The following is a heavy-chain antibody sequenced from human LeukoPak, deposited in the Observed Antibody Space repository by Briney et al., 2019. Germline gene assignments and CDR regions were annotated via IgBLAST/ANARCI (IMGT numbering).Heavy chain of an antibody. CDR3: ARGGQGAIDI. V-gene: IGHV3-74*01. CDR1: GFSFSTHW. J-gene: IGHJ3*02. Sequence: GGSLRLSCAASGFSFSTHWMHCVLQAPGRELVWVARIDYDGSSTAYPDSVKGRFTISRDNAKNTLYLQMNSLRAEDTAVYYCARGGQGAIDIWGPGTMVIVSS. CDR2: IDYDGSST.